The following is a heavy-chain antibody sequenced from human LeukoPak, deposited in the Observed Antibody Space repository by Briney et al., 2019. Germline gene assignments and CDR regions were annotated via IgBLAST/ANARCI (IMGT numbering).Heavy chain of an antibody. J-gene: IGHJ3*02. CDR1: GFAFSRYW. D-gene: IGHD2-21*02. V-gene: IGHV3-74*01. CDR3: ASLVVTDDWAFDI. CDR2: IYTDGTTK. Sequence: GGSLRLSCAASGFAFSRYWMHWIRQAPGKGLVGGSAIYTDGTTKRYADSVKGRFTISRDNAKNTLYLQMNSLSVEDTAVYYCASLVVTDDWAFDIWGQGTMVTVSS.